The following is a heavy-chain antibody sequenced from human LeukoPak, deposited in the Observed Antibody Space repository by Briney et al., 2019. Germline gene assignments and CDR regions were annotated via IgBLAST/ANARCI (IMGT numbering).Heavy chain of an antibody. V-gene: IGHV4-31*03. CDR3: ARDRLVSPVDSYYGMDV. Sequence: SETLSLTCTVSGGSISSAGYYWSWIRQHPGKGLEWIGYIYYSGSTYYNPSPKSRVTISGDTSKNQFSLKLSSVTAADTAVYYCARDRLVSPVDSYYGMDVWGQGTTVTVSS. CDR1: GGSISSAGYY. CDR2: IYYSGST. D-gene: IGHD3-22*01. J-gene: IGHJ6*02.